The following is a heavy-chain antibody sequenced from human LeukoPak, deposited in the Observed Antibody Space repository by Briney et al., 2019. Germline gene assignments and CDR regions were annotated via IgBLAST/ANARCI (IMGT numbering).Heavy chain of an antibody. D-gene: IGHD5-18*01. CDR1: GGTFSSYA. J-gene: IGHJ6*04. CDR3: ARTAMVTFRSYYGMDV. CDR2: IIPIFGTA. V-gene: IGHV1-69*13. Sequence: SVKVSCKASGGTFSSYAISWVRQAPGQGLEWMGGIIPIFGTANYAQKFQGRVTITADESTSTAYMELSSLRSEDTAVYYCARTAMVTFRSYYGMDVWGKGTTVTVSS.